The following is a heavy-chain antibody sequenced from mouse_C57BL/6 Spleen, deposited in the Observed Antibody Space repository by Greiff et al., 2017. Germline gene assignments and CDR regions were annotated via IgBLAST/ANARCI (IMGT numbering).Heavy chain of an antibody. CDR1: GYTFTSYG. Sequence: QVHVKQSGAELARPGASVKLSCKASGYTFTSYGISWVKQRTGQGLEWIGEIYPRSGNTYYNEKFKGKATLTADKSSSTAYMELRSLTSEDSAVYFCSPHPMDYWGQGTSVTVSS. J-gene: IGHJ4*01. CDR3: SPHPMDY. V-gene: IGHV1-81*01. D-gene: IGHD6-1*01. CDR2: IYPRSGNT.